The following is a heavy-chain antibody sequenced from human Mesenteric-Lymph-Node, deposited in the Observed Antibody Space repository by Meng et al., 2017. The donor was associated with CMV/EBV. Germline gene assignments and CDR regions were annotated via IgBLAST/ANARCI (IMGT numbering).Heavy chain of an antibody. V-gene: IGHV4-39*07. CDR1: GASIISIGLY. Sequence: SGASIISIGLYCGWILQPPAKGLVWIVCLYYSGSTFYSPSLKLRVTISVDTSRNQFSLKLRSVTAADTAVYYCSRDYSVHGWHKWFDPWGQGILVTVSS. CDR3: SRDYSVHGWHKWFDP. D-gene: IGHD5/OR15-5a*01. CDR2: LYYSGST. J-gene: IGHJ5*02.